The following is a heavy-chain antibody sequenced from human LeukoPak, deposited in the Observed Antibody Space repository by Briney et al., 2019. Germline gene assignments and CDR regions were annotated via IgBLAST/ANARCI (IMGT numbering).Heavy chain of an antibody. J-gene: IGHJ6*02. CDR3: ARDGNWNYGIDV. Sequence: SETLSLTCTVSGGSISSYYWSWIRQPPGKGLEWIGYIYYSGSTNYNPSLKSRVTISVDTSKNQFSLKLSSVTAADTAVYYCARDGNWNYGIDVWGQGTTVTVSS. CDR2: IYYSGST. D-gene: IGHD1-1*01. CDR1: GGSISSYY. V-gene: IGHV4-59*01.